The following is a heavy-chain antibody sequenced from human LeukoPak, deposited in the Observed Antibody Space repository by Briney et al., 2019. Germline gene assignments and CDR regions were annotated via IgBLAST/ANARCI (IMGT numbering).Heavy chain of an antibody. D-gene: IGHD2-15*01. J-gene: IGHJ5*02. CDR3: ARDWGYCSGGNCQIHWFDP. Sequence: GASVKVSCKASGYTFTDYYFHWVRQAPGQGLGWMGWINPNSGDTNYAQKFQDRVTMTRDTSISTAYMELRRLRSDDTALYYCARDWGYCSGGNCQIHWFDPWGQGTLVTVSS. CDR1: GYTFTDYY. CDR2: INPNSGDT. V-gene: IGHV1-2*02.